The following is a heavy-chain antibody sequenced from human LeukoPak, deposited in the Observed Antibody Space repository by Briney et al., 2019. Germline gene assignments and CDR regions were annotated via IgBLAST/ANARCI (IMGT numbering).Heavy chain of an antibody. Sequence: GGSLRLSCAASGFTFSSHGMHCVPEAPGKGLEGVAFIRYCGSNQYYADSVKGRFTISRDNSKNMLYLQMNSLRAEDTAVYYCAKDLNDFWSGSYNWFDPWGQGTLVTVSS. CDR1: GFTFSSHG. CDR2: IRYCGSNQ. D-gene: IGHD3-3*01. J-gene: IGHJ5*02. CDR3: AKDLNDFWSGSYNWFDP. V-gene: IGHV3-30*02.